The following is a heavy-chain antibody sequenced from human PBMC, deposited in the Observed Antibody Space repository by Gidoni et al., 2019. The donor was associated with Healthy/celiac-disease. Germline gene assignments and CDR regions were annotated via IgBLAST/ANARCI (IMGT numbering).Heavy chain of an antibody. J-gene: IGHJ4*02. D-gene: IGHD5-18*01. CDR2: IWYDGSNK. CDR3: ARDLWARGYSYGPFDY. V-gene: IGHV3-33*01. Sequence: QVQLVESGGGVVQPGRSLRLSCAASGFTFSSYGMHWVRQAPGKGLEGVAVIWYDGSNKYYADSVKGRFTISRDNSKNTLYLQMNSLRAEDTAVYYCARDLWARGYSYGPFDYWGQGTLVTVSS. CDR1: GFTFSSYG.